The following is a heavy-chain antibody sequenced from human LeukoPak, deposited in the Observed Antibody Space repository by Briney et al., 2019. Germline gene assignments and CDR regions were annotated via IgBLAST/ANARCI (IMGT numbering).Heavy chain of an antibody. D-gene: IGHD1-26*01. CDR3: ARAIVGATIAY. Sequence: GGSLRLSCAASGFTFSSYSMNWVRQAPGKGLEWVSYISSSSSTIYYADSVKGRFTISRDNAKNSLYLQMNSLRAEDTAVYYCARAIVGATIAYWGQGSLVTVSS. J-gene: IGHJ4*02. CDR2: ISSSSSTI. CDR1: GFTFSSYS. V-gene: IGHV3-48*04.